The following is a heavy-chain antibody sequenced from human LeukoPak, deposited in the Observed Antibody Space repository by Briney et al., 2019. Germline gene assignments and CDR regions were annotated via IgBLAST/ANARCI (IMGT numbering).Heavy chain of an antibody. V-gene: IGHV3-30*18. CDR3: AKGSAGYGYGD. CDR1: GFTFSSYG. Sequence: PGRSLRLSCAASGFTFSSYGMHWVRQAPGKGLEWVVVISYDGSNKYYADSVKGRFTISRDNSKNTLYLQMNSLRAEDTAVYYCAKGSAGYGYGDWGQGTLVTVSS. CDR2: ISYDGSNK. J-gene: IGHJ4*02. D-gene: IGHD5-18*01.